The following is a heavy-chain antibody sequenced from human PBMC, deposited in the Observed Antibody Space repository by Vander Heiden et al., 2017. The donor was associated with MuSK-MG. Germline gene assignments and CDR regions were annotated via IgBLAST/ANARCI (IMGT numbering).Heavy chain of an antibody. V-gene: IGHV3-49*03. D-gene: IGHD5-12*01. CDR1: GCTFSDNA. CDR2: ISSKAYGGTT. CDR3: TRGWLQWDY. J-gene: IGHJ4*02. Sequence: EVQLVESGGGLVQPGRSLTLSCTTSGCTFSDNAMSWFRQAPGKGLEWVGFISSKAYGGTTEYAASVKGRFTISRDDSKSIAYLQMNSLRTEDTAVYYCTRGWLQWDYWGQGTLVTVSS.